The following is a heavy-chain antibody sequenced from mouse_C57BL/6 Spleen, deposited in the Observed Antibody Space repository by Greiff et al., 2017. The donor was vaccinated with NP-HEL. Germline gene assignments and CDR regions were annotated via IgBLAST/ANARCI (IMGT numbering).Heavy chain of an antibody. D-gene: IGHD2-4*01. CDR2: INPGSGGT. V-gene: IGHV1-54*01. Sequence: VQVVESGAELVRPGTSVKVSCKASGYAFTNYLIEWVKQRPGQGLEWIGVINPGSGGTNYNEKFKGKATLTADKSSSTAYMQLSSLTSEDSAVYFCARNDYDWFAYWGQGTLVTVSA. CDR1: GYAFTNYL. CDR3: ARNDYDWFAY. J-gene: IGHJ3*01.